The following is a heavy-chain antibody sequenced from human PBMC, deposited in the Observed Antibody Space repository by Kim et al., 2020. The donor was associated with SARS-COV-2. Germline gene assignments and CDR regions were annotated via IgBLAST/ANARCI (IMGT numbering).Heavy chain of an antibody. CDR2: INAGNGNT. Sequence: ASVKVSCKASGYTFTSYAMHWVRQAPGQRLEWMGWINAGNGNTKYSQKFQGRVTTTRDTSASTAYMELSSLRSEDTAVYYCARSKPAAGWFDPWGQGTLVTVSS. CDR3: ARSKPAAGWFDP. D-gene: IGHD6-25*01. V-gene: IGHV1-3*01. J-gene: IGHJ5*02. CDR1: GYTFTSYA.